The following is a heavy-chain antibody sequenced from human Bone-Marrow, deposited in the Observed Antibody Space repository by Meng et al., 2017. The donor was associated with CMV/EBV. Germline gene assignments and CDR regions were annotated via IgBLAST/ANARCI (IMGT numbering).Heavy chain of an antibody. V-gene: IGHV4-34*01. CDR1: GGSFSGYY. J-gene: IGHJ1*01. D-gene: IGHD4-23*01. Sequence: SETLSLTCAVYGGSFSGYYWSWIRQPPGKGLEWIGEINHSGSTNYNPFLKSRVTISVDTSKNQFSLKLSSVTAADTAVYYCARSFFYGGNFLRAERAGIYQHWGQGTLVTVSS. CDR3: ARSFFYGGNFLRAERAGIYQH. CDR2: INHSGST.